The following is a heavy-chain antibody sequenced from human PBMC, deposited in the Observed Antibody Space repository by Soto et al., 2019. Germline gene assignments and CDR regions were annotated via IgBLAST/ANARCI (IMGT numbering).Heavy chain of an antibody. CDR2: ISSSSSYI. CDR3: ESDVHGSSEFDY. J-gene: IGHJ4*02. V-gene: IGHV3-21*01. D-gene: IGHD1-26*01. Sequence: PGGSLRLSCAASGFTFSSYSMNWVRQAPGKGLEWVSSISSSSSYIYYADSVKGRFTISRDNAKNSLYLQMNSLRAEDTAVYYCESDVHGSSEFDYWGQGTLVTVSS. CDR1: GFTFSSYS.